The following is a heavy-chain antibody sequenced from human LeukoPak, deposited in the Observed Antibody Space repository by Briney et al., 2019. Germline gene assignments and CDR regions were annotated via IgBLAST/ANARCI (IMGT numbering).Heavy chain of an antibody. D-gene: IGHD3-3*01. Sequence: GGSLRLSCAASGFTFSSYAMHWVRQAPGKGLEWVTFIRYDGSNKYYADSVKGRFTISRDNSKNMLYLQMNSLRAEDTAVYYCAKGSKEVLFTRDHYMDVWGKGTTVTISS. CDR3: AKGSKEVLFTRDHYMDV. V-gene: IGHV3-30*02. J-gene: IGHJ6*03. CDR2: IRYDGSNK. CDR1: GFTFSSYA.